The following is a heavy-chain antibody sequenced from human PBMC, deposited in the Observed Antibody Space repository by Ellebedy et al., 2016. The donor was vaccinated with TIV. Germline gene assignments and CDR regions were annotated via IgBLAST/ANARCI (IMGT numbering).Heavy chain of an antibody. Sequence: AASVKVSCKASGYTFTRHYIHWVRQAPGQGLEWLGVINPSGAGTVYAQKFQGRVTVNRDTSTGTAYMELRSLRSDDSAVYYCARVSDSSINCHELDPWGQGTLVTVSS. CDR2: INPSGAGT. CDR1: GYTFTRHY. D-gene: IGHD3-22*01. CDR3: ARVSDSSINCHELDP. J-gene: IGHJ5*02. V-gene: IGHV1-46*01.